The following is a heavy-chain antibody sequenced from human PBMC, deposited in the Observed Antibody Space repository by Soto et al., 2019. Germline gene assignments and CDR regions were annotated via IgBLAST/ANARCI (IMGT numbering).Heavy chain of an antibody. CDR3: ARTSYYYDSSGYLSSYFDY. D-gene: IGHD3-22*01. CDR2: IYYSGST. J-gene: IGHJ4*02. CDR1: GGSISSYY. Sequence: SETLSLTCTVSGGSISSYYWSWIRQPPGKGLEWIGYIYYSGSTNYNPSLKSRVTISVDTSKNQFSLKLSSVTAADTAVYYCARTSYYYDSSGYLSSYFDYWGQGTLVTVSS. V-gene: IGHV4-59*01.